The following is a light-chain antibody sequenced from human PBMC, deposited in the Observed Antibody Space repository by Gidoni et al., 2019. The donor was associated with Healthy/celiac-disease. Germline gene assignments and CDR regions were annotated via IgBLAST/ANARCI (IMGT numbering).Light chain of an antibody. CDR2: AAS. V-gene: IGKV1-39*01. CDR3: QQSYSTPPYT. J-gene: IGKJ2*01. CDR1: PSISSY. Sequence: DNQMTQAPSSLSASVGDRVTITCRASPSISSYLNWYQQKPGKAPKLLIYAASSLQSGVPSRFSGSGSGTDFTLTISSLQPEDFATYYCQQSYSTPPYTFXXXTKLEIK.